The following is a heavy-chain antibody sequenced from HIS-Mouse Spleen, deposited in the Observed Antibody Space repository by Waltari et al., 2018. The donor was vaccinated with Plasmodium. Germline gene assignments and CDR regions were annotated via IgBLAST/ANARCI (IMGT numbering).Heavy chain of an antibody. CDR3: ARVLGYKAAAGTFVEYFQH. D-gene: IGHD6-13*01. CDR1: GYTFTGYY. Sequence: QVQLVQSGAEVKKPGASVKVSCKASGYTFTGYYMHWVRRAPGKWLGGMGRSNPNIGGTNNAQKFQGRGTMTRDKSISTAYMWLSRLRSDDTAVYYCARVLGYKAAAGTFVEYFQHWGQGTLVTVSS. V-gene: IGHV1-2*02. J-gene: IGHJ1*01. CDR2: SNPNIGGT.